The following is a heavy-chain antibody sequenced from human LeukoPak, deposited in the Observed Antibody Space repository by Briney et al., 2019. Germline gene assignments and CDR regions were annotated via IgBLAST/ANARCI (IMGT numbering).Heavy chain of an antibody. J-gene: IGHJ4*02. V-gene: IGHV3-30-3*02. D-gene: IGHD3-16*01. CDR1: GFTFSSYA. Sequence: GGSLRLSCAASGFTFSSYAMHWVRQAPGKGLEWVAVISYDGSNKYYADSVKGRFTISRDNSKNTLYLQMNSLRAEDTAVYYCAKFLGSHYFDYWGQGTLVTVSS. CDR2: ISYDGSNK. CDR3: AKFLGSHYFDY.